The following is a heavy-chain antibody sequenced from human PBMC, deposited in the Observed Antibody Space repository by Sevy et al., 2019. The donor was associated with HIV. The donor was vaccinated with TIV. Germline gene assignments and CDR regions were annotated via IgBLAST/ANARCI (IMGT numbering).Heavy chain of an antibody. J-gene: IGHJ4*02. Sequence: ASVKVSCKASGGTFSTYIINWVRQAPGQGLEWMGGVIASVNMANSAQKFQGRVTITADGSTSTAYMEPSSLTSEDTAIYYCATAMPCGGDCYYFDSWGQGTRVTISS. CDR3: ATAMPCGGDCYYFDS. D-gene: IGHD2-21*02. V-gene: IGHV1-69*10. CDR1: GGTFSTYI. CDR2: VIASVNMA.